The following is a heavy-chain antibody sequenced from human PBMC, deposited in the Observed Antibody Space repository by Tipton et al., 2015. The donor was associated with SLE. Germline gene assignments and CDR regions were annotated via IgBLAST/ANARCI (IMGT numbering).Heavy chain of an antibody. CDR3: ARDPGDWGYDY. J-gene: IGHJ4*02. D-gene: IGHD7-27*01. V-gene: IGHV3-23*01. Sequence: SLRLSCAASGFTFSSYAMSWVRQAPGKGLEWVSAISGSGGSTYYADSVKGRFTISRDNSKNTLYLQLNSLRAEDTAVYYCARDPGDWGYDYWGQGTLVTVSS. CDR1: GFTFSSYA. CDR2: ISGSGGST.